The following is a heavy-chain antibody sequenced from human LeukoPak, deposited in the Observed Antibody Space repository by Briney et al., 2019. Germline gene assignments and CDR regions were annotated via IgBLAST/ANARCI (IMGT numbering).Heavy chain of an antibody. CDR3: ARGVVGASLEDY. D-gene: IGHD1-26*01. Sequence: PGGSLRLSCAASGFTFSSYSMNWVRQAPGKGLEWVSSISSSSSYIYYADSVEGRFTISRDNAKNSLYLQMNSLRAEDTAVYYCARGVVGASLEDYWGQGTLVTVSS. V-gene: IGHV3-21*01. J-gene: IGHJ4*02. CDR2: ISSSSSYI. CDR1: GFTFSSYS.